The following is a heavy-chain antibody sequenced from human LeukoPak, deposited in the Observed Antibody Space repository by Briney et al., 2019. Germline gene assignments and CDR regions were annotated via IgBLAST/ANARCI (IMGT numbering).Heavy chain of an antibody. V-gene: IGHV3-23*01. Sequence: GGSLRLSCAASGFTFSSYAMSWVRQAPGQGLEWVSAISGSGGSTYYADSVKGRFTISRDNSKNTLYLQMNSLGAEDTAVYYCAKDPDTMVRGVIITGGDYWGQGTLVTVSS. CDR3: AKDPDTMVRGVIITGGDY. CDR1: GFTFSSYA. D-gene: IGHD3-10*01. CDR2: ISGSGGST. J-gene: IGHJ4*02.